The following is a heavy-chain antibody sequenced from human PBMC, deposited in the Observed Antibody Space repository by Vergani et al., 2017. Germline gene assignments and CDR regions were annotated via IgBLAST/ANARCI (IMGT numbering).Heavy chain of an antibody. V-gene: IGHV3-21*01. J-gene: IGHJ4*02. CDR2: ISSSSSYI. Sequence: EVQLVESGGGLVKPGGSLRLSCAASGFTFSSYSMNWVRQAPGKGLEWVSSISSSSSYIYYADSVKGRFTISRDNAKNSLYLQMNSLRAEDTAVYYCARSVDTAMVPPLWGQETLVTVSS. D-gene: IGHD5-18*01. CDR3: ARSVDTAMVPPL. CDR1: GFTFSSYS.